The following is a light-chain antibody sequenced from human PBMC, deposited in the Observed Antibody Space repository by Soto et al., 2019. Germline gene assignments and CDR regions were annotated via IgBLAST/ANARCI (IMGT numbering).Light chain of an antibody. CDR1: QSISVS. CDR2: GAS. V-gene: IGKV1-5*01. CDR3: QQYDKYST. J-gene: IGKJ1*01. Sequence: SQRTHSPSTLSASVGDTVTITCRASQSISVSLAWYQQKPGKAPNLLIYGASTLQGGVPSRFSGSGSGTEFTLTVTSLQPEDFATYFCQQYDKYSTFGHGTKVDIK.